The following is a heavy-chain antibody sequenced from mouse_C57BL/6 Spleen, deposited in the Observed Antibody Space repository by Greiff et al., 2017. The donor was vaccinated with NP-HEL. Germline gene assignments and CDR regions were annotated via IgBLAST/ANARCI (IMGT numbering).Heavy chain of an antibody. CDR3: ASYYYGTKFPMDY. CDR1: GYTFTSYW. J-gene: IGHJ4*01. D-gene: IGHD1-1*01. V-gene: IGHV1-53*01. Sequence: QVQLQQPGTELVKPGASVKLSCKASGYTFTSYWMHWVKQRPGQGLEWLGNINPSNGGTNYNEKFKSNATLTVDKSSSTAYMQLSSLTSEDSAVYYCASYYYGTKFPMDYWGQGTSVTVSS. CDR2: INPSNGGT.